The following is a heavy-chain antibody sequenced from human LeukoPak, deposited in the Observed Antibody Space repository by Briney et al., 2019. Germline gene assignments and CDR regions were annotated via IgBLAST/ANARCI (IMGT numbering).Heavy chain of an antibody. CDR2: INPNSGGT. J-gene: IGHJ5*02. CDR1: GYTFTGYY. CDR3: ARQPSSSPRWFDP. V-gene: IGHV1-2*02. D-gene: IGHD2-2*01. Sequence: GASVKVSCKASGYTFTGYYMHWVRQAPGQGLEWMGWINPNSGGTNYAQKFQGRVTMTRDTSISTAYVELSRLRSDDTAVYYCARQPSSSPRWFDPWGQGTLVTVSS.